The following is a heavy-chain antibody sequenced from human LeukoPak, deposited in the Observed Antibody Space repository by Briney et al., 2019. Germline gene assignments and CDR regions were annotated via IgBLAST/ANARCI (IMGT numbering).Heavy chain of an antibody. V-gene: IGHV4-39*01. J-gene: IGHJ4*02. CDR1: GGSISSSDYY. CDR3: ARHGASGSYLYYFDY. CDR2: VYYSGST. D-gene: IGHD1-26*01. Sequence: SETLSLTCTVSGGSISSSDYYWGWIRQPPGKGLEWIGSVYYSGSTYYNPSLKSRVTISTDTSKNQFSLKLSSVTAADTAVYFCARHGASGSYLYYFDYWGQGTLVTVSS.